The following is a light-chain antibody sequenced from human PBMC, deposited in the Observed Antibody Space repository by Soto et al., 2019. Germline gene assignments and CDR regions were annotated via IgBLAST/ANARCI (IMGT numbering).Light chain of an antibody. CDR1: QSLDSF. CDR3: QQRSRWIT. V-gene: IGKV3-11*01. CDR2: DTS. J-gene: IGKJ5*01. Sequence: EIVLTQSPATLSLSPGERATLSCGASQSLDSFLAWYQQKPGQAPRLLIYDTSNRATGVPARFSGSGSGTDFTLTISSLEPEDFAVYYCQQRSRWITFGQGTRLEIK.